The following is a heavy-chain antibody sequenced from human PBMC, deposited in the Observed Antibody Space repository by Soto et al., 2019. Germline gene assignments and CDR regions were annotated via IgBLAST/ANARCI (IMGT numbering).Heavy chain of an antibody. CDR1: GDSVSSGSYY. D-gene: IGHD3-10*01. CDR2: IYYSGST. J-gene: IGHJ6*02. V-gene: IGHV4-61*01. CDR3: ARDGNYYYGSGSYYSGSYYGMDV. Sequence: SETLSLTCTFSGDSVSSGSYYWSWIRQPPGKGLEWIGYIYYSGSTNYNPSLKSRVTISVDTSKNQFSLKLSSVTAADTAVYYCARDGNYYYGSGSYYSGSYYGMDVWGQGTTVTVSS.